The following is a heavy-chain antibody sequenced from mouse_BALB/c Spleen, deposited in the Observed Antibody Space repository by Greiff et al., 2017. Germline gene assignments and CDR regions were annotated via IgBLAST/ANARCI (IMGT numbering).Heavy chain of an antibody. CDR3: ARGDGYS. CDR1: GYTFTDYE. Sequence: QVQLQQSGAELVRPGASVTLSCKASGYTFTDYEMHWVKQTPVHGLEWIGAIDPETGGTAYNQKFKGKATLTADKSSSTAYMELRSLTSEDSAVYYCARGDGYSWGQGTSVTVSS. D-gene: IGHD2-3*01. J-gene: IGHJ4*01. V-gene: IGHV1-15*01. CDR2: IDPETGGT.